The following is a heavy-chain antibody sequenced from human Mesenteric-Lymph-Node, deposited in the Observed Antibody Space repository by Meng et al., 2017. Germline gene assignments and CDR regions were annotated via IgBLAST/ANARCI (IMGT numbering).Heavy chain of an antibody. CDR1: GFTVSSNY. V-gene: IGHV3-53*04. J-gene: IGHJ3*02. CDR2: IQSGGIT. CDR3: ARGAPGYSSGWFHPDALDI. Sequence: GESLKISCAASGFTVSSNYMSWVRQAPGKGLEWVSVIQSGGITYYADSVKGRFTSSRHKSKNTLDLQMNSLRPEDTAVYYCARGAPGYSSGWFHPDALDIWGQGTMVTVSS. D-gene: IGHD6-19*01.